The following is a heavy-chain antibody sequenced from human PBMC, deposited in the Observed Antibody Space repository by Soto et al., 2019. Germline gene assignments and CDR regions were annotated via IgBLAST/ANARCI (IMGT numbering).Heavy chain of an antibody. J-gene: IGHJ4*02. D-gene: IGHD2-8*01. V-gene: IGHV4-39*01. CDR3: VSQRTSVLTQAYFDY. CDR1: GGSVSNSNYY. Sequence: PSETLSLTCTVPGGSVSNSNYYWGWIRQSPGKGLEWIGSVYYRGRSYSKSSVKSLVTISVDTSKNQFSLNLNSVTASDTAVYYCVSQRTSVLTQAYFDYWGPGALVTVPQ. CDR2: VYYRGRS.